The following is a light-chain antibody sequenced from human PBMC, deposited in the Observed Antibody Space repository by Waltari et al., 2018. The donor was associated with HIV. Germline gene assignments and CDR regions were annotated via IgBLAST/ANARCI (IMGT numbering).Light chain of an antibody. CDR3: QSYDVSLSGSI. J-gene: IGLJ2*01. CDR2: GNI. V-gene: IGLV1-40*01. CDR1: SSHIGAGYD. Sequence: QSVLTQPPSVSGAPGQRVTISCTGSSSHIGAGYDVQWYQQLPGTAPKLLINGNINRPSGVSDRFSDFKSGTSASLAITGLQTEDEADYYCQSYDVSLSGSIFGGGTKLTVL.